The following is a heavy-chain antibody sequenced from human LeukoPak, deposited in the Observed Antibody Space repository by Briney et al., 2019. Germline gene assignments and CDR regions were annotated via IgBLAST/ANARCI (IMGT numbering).Heavy chain of an antibody. J-gene: IGHJ3*02. D-gene: IGHD3-22*01. V-gene: IGHV4-59*02. CDR3: ARFYDRPISAFDI. CDR2: IYYSGNS. CDR1: GVSVINYY. Sequence: SETLSLTCTVSGVSVINYYWSWIRQPPGKGLEWIGYIYYSGNSDYNPSLKSRVTISVATSKNQLSLKLTSVTPAATAGYFCARFYDRPISAFDIWGQGTVVTVSS.